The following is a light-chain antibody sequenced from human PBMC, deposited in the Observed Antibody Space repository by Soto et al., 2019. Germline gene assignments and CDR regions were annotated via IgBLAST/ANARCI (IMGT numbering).Light chain of an antibody. Sequence: QMTQSPSSLSASVGEKIIITCRASRDVGSDVSWYQQKPGKAHKFLIYAASSLHSGVQSRFSGSGSGTDFTLTIRGLQPEDFATYYCLQESGYPRTFGQGTKVDIK. CDR2: AAS. CDR1: RDVGSD. V-gene: IGKV1-6*01. J-gene: IGKJ1*01. CDR3: LQESGYPRT.